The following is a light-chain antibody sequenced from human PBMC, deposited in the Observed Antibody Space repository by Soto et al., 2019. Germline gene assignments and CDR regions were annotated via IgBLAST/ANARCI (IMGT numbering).Light chain of an antibody. J-gene: IGLJ2*01. Sequence: QSALTQSPSASGSPGQSVTISCTGTSSDVGGYNFVSWYQQHPGKAPKLMIYEVSKRPSGVPDRFSGSKSGNTAFLTVSGLQAEDEADYYCSSYAGSNNVLFGGGTKLTVL. CDR2: EVS. CDR1: SSDVGGYNF. CDR3: SSYAGSNNVL. V-gene: IGLV2-8*01.